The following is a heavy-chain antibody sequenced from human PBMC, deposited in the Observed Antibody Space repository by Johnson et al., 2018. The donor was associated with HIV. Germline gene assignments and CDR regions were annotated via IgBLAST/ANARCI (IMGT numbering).Heavy chain of an antibody. D-gene: IGHD1-1*01. Sequence: EQLVESGGGVVQPGGSLRLSCAASGFTFSSNYMSWVRQAPGKGLEWVSVIYSGGSTYYADSVKGRFTISRDNSKNTLYLHMKSLIVEDTALYYCARVPGSRAGDAFDVWGTGTMVTVSS. J-gene: IGHJ3*01. CDR1: GFTFSSNY. V-gene: IGHV3-66*01. CDR3: ARVPGSRAGDAFDV. CDR2: IYSGGST.